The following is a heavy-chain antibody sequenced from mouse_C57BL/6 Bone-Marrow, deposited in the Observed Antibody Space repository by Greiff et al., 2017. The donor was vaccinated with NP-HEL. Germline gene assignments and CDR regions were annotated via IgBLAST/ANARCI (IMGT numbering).Heavy chain of an antibody. CDR1: GYTFTSYW. V-gene: IGHV1-64*01. J-gene: IGHJ2*01. Sequence: QVQLQQPGAELVKPGASVKLSCKASGYTFTSYWMHWVKQRPGQGLEWIGMIHPNSGSTNYTEKFKSKATLTVDKSSSTAYLQLSSLTSEDSAVYYCARWRYYGSSYFDFWDRGHALTV. D-gene: IGHD1-1*01. CDR2: IHPNSGST. CDR3: ARWRYYGSSYFDF.